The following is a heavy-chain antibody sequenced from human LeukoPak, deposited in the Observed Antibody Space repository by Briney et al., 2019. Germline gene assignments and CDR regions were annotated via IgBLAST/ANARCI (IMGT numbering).Heavy chain of an antibody. Sequence: PSETLSLTCTVSGGSISSYYWSWLRQPPGKGPEWIGYIYYSGSTNYNPSLKSRVTISVDTSKNQFSLNLSSVTAADTAVYYCARHKPGPFDYWGQGTLVTVSS. V-gene: IGHV4-59*08. CDR3: ARHKPGPFDY. CDR1: GGSISSYY. CDR2: IYYSGST. J-gene: IGHJ4*02.